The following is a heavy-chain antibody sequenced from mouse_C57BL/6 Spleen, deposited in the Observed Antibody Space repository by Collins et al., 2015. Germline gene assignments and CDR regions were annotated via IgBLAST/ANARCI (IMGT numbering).Heavy chain of an antibody. CDR3: ARYHYYGSSLAY. Sequence: PGQGLEWIGDIYPGSGSTNYNEKFKSKATLTVDTSSSTAYMQLSSLTSEDSAVYYCARYHYYGSSLAYWGQGTTLTVSS. J-gene: IGHJ2*01. V-gene: IGHV1-55*01. D-gene: IGHD1-1*01. CDR2: IYPGSGST.